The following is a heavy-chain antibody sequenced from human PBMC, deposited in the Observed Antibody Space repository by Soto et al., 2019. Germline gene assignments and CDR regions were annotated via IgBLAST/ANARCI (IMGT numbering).Heavy chain of an antibody. Sequence: EVQLLESGGGLVQPGGSLRLSCAASGFTFSSFAMTWVRQAPGKGLEWVSTITGGGGGTYYADSVKGRFTISRDSSKNTPSLQMNSLRAEDTAMYYGAKALAGRFDYWGQGTLVTVSS. V-gene: IGHV3-23*01. D-gene: IGHD6-13*01. CDR3: AKALAGRFDY. J-gene: IGHJ4*02. CDR1: GFTFSSFA. CDR2: ITGGGGGT.